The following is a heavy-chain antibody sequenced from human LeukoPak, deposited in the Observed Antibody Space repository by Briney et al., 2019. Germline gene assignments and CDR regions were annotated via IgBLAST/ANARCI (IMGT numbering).Heavy chain of an antibody. CDR2: IYHSGST. D-gene: IGHD3-3*01. CDR3: AREIFGVADDY. J-gene: IGHJ4*02. V-gene: IGHV4-30-2*01. CDR1: GGSISSGGYY. Sequence: PSQTLSLTCTVSGGSISSGGYYWSWIRQPPGKGLEWIGYIYHSGSTYYNPSLKSRVTISVDRSKNQFSLKLSSVTAADTAVYYCAREIFGVADDYWGQGTLVTVSS.